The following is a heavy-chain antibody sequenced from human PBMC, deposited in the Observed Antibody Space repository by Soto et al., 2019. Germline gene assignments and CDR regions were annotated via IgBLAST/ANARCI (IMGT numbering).Heavy chain of an antibody. CDR3: ARHQSHSSSYVDP. D-gene: IGHD6-13*01. Sequence: QLQLQESGPGLVKPSETLSLTCTVSGGSISSSSYYWGWIRQPPGKGLEWIGSIYYSGSTYYNPSLKSRGTISVDTSKNQFALKLSSVTAADTAVYYCARHQSHSSSYVDPWGQGTLVTVSS. J-gene: IGHJ5*02. CDR1: GGSISSSSYY. V-gene: IGHV4-39*01. CDR2: IYYSGST.